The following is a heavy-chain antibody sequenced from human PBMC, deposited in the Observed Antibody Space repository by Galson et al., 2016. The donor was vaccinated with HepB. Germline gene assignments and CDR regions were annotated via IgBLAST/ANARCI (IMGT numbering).Heavy chain of an antibody. V-gene: IGHV3-23*01. D-gene: IGHD3-10*01. CDR1: GFNFGNYA. J-gene: IGHJ4*02. CDR3: VKDFYGSGSYFSVGHDH. Sequence: SLRLSCAASGFNFGNYAMNWVRQAPGKGPEWVSSIKGGGASPKYADSVTGRFTISRDNTHNTLHLQMNSRRAEDTAVYYCVKDFYGSGSYFSVGHDHWGQGTLVTVSS. CDR2: IKGGGASP.